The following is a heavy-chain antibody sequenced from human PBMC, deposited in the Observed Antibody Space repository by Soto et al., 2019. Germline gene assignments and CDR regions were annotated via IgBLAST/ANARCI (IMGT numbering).Heavy chain of an antibody. D-gene: IGHD3-22*01. CDR2: IIPIFGTA. Sequence: QVQLVQSGAEVRKPGSSVRVSWKASGGSFNRHTISWVRQAPGQGLEWMGGIIPIFGTANHAQKFQGRVTIIADESTSTVYMELSSLRSDDTAIYYCARGWGYDSTDYYYAYWGQGTLVIVSS. CDR3: ARGWGYDSTDYYYAY. J-gene: IGHJ4*02. CDR1: GGSFNRHT. V-gene: IGHV1-69*01.